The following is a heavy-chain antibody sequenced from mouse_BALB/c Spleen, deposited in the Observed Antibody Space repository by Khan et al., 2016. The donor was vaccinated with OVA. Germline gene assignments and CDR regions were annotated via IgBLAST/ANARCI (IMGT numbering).Heavy chain of an antibody. CDR1: GYIFTSYW. CDR3: DREEPLYYCDY. CDR2: IYPGNDNT. D-gene: IGHD6-1*01. V-gene: IGHV1-76*01. J-gene: IGHJ2*01. Sequence: QVQLKESGAELMRPGASVKLSCKTSGYIFTSYWIHWVKQRSGQGLEWIARIYPGNDNTYYNEKFKDMATLTADKSSNTAYMQLSSMKSEDTAGYFGDREEPLYYCDYWGQGTTLTVAS.